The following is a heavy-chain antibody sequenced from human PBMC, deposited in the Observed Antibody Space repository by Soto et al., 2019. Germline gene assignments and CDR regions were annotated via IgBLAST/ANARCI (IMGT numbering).Heavy chain of an antibody. CDR3: ARARGGYGRKGAIDY. D-gene: IGHD3-10*01. Sequence: QVQLVESGGGVVQPGRSLRLSCAASGFTFSSYAMHWVRQAPGKGLEWVAVISYDGSNKYYADSVKGRFTISRDNSKNPLYLQMNSLRAEDTAVYYCARARGGYGRKGAIDYWGQGTLVTVSS. V-gene: IGHV3-30-3*01. CDR1: GFTFSSYA. J-gene: IGHJ4*02. CDR2: ISYDGSNK.